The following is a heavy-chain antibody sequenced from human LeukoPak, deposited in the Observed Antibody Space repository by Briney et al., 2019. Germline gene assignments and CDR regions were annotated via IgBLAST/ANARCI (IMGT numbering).Heavy chain of an antibody. Sequence: ASVKVSCKASGYTFTGYYMHWVRQAPGQGLEWMGWINPNSGGTNYAQKLQGRVTMTEDTSTDTAYMELSSLRSEDTAVYYCATAWGYDSRAFDIWGQGTMVTVSS. J-gene: IGHJ3*02. D-gene: IGHD3-22*01. CDR1: GYTFTGYY. V-gene: IGHV1-2*02. CDR3: ATAWGYDSRAFDI. CDR2: INPNSGGT.